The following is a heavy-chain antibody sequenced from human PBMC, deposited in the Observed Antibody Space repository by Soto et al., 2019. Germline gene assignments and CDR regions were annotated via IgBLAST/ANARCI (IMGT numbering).Heavy chain of an antibody. D-gene: IGHD6-19*01. J-gene: IGHJ6*02. CDR2: INPSGGST. V-gene: IGHV1-46*01. CDR3: ARDLIIEVAGSYYYYYGMDV. CDR1: GYTFTSYY. Sequence: GASVKVSCKASGYTFTSYYMHWVRQAPGQGLEWMGIINPSGGSTSYAQKFQGRVTMTRDTSTSTVYMELSSLRSEDTAVYYCARDLIIEVAGSYYYYYGMDVWGQGTTVNVSS.